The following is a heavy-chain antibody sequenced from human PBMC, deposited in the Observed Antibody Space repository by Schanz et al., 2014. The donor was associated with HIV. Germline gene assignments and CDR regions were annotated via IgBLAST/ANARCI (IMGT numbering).Heavy chain of an antibody. D-gene: IGHD4-17*01. CDR2: ISFDGNNK. Sequence: QVQLLESGGGVVQPVLRLSCAASGFSFSNYGMHWVRQAPGKGLEWVAVISFDGNNKYYADSVKGRFTFSRDNSKNTLYLQMNSLRAEDTAVYYCARGGLRWHPEWLDYWGQGTLVTVSS. CDR3: ARGGLRWHPEWLDY. J-gene: IGHJ4*02. CDR1: GFSFSNYG. V-gene: IGHV3-30*03.